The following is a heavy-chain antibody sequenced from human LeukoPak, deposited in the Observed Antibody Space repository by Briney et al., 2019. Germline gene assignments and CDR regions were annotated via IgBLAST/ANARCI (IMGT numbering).Heavy chain of an antibody. CDR2: IYYSGSP. CDR3: ARPNYVMGDSYYYMDI. J-gene: IGHJ6*03. V-gene: IGHV4-39*01. Sequence: SETLSLTCTVSDDSISISSNYWGWIRQPPGKGMEWIGRIYYSGSPYHSPSLKSRITIAVDTSKNQFSLKLSSVTAADTAVYYCARPNYVMGDSYYYMDIWGKGTTVTVSS. CDR1: DDSISISSNY. D-gene: IGHD3-16*01.